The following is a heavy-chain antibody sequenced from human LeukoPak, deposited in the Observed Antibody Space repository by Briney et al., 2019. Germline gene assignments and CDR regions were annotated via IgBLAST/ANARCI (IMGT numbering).Heavy chain of an antibody. CDR3: VRASVLPY. Sequence: GGSLRLSCATSGFNFSSYWMTWVRQAPGKGLEWVANIKQDGTEVHYVDSVKGRFTISRDNAKNSLYLQVNSLRAEDTAVYYCVRASVLPYWGQGTLDTVSS. D-gene: IGHD3-10*01. CDR1: GFNFSSYW. CDR2: IKQDGTEV. V-gene: IGHV3-7*01. J-gene: IGHJ4*02.